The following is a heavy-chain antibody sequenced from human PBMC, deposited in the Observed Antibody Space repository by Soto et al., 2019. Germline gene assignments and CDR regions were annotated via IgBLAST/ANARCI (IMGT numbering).Heavy chain of an antibody. J-gene: IGHJ4*02. CDR1: GGSISGSPYY. CDR2: IYYSGST. Sequence: QLQLQESGPGLVKPSETLSITCTVSGGSISGSPYYWGWIRQPPGKGLEWIGNIYYSGSTYYNPSLKSRVTISVDTSKNHFSLRLSSVTAADTAVYYCARLWRGCYNWVVDYWGQGTLVTVSS. D-gene: IGHD3-16*01. V-gene: IGHV4-39*02. CDR3: ARLWRGCYNWVVDY.